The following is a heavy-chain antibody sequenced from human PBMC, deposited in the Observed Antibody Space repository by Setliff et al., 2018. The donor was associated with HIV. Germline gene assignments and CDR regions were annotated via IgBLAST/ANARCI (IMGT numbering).Heavy chain of an antibody. CDR1: GYTFTNYG. D-gene: IGHD1-1*01. V-gene: IGHV1-18*01. J-gene: IGHJ4*02. CDR2: INAHNGNI. CDR3: ARAAGYQLLG. Sequence: ASVKVSCKTSGYTFTNYGISWVRQTPRQGLEWMGWINAHNGNIKYAQKLQGRVTVTTDTSTSTGYMELKSLTSDDTAVYYCARAAGYQLLGWGQGTLVTVSS.